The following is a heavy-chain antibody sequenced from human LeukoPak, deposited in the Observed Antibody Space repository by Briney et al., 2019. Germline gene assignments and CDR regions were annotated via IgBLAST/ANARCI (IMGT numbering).Heavy chain of an antibody. J-gene: IGHJ3*02. Sequence: GGSLRLSCGASGFTFSSYNMKWVRQAPGKGLEWVSSISSSSTYIYYADSVKGRFTISRDNAKNSLYLQMNSLRAEDTAVYYCARSPWGSNWYNDAFDIWGQGTMVTVSS. V-gene: IGHV3-21*01. CDR2: ISSSSTYI. CDR1: GFTFSSYN. D-gene: IGHD6-13*01. CDR3: ARSPWGSNWYNDAFDI.